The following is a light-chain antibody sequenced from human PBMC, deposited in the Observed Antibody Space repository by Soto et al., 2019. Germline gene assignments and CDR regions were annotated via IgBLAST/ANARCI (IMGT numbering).Light chain of an antibody. CDR3: QQYGSSIT. J-gene: IGKJ5*01. Sequence: IVLTQSPGILSLSPGERATLSCRASQSVSSSYLAWYQQKPGQAPRLLIYGASSRATGIPDRFSGSGSRTDFTLPISRLEPEDFAVYYCQQYGSSITFGQGTRLEMK. CDR1: QSVSSSY. V-gene: IGKV3-20*01. CDR2: GAS.